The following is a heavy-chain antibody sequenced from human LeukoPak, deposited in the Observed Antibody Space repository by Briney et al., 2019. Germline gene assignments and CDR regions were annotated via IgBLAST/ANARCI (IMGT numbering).Heavy chain of an antibody. CDR3: ARNSNTYYYYMDV. Sequence: ASVKVSCKASGYTFTSYYMHWVRQAPGQGLEWMGIINPSGGSTSYAQKFQGRVTMTRDMSTSTVYMELSSLGSEDTAVYYCARNSNTYYYYMDVWGKGTTVTVSS. D-gene: IGHD4-11*01. V-gene: IGHV1-46*01. CDR2: INPSGGST. CDR1: GYTFTSYY. J-gene: IGHJ6*03.